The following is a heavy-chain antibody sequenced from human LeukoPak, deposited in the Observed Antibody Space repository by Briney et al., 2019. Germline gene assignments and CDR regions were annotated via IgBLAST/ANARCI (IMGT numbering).Heavy chain of an antibody. CDR3: ARLISAGGFDY. V-gene: IGHV4-34*01. CDR2: IYHGGNT. Sequence: SETLSLTCAAYGGSFSGYYWSWIRQPPGKGLEWIAEIYHGGNTNYNPSLKSRVTISVDKSKNQFSLKLSSVTAADTAVYYCARLISAGGFDYWGQGTLVTVSS. CDR1: GGSFSGYY. J-gene: IGHJ4*02. D-gene: IGHD2-8*02.